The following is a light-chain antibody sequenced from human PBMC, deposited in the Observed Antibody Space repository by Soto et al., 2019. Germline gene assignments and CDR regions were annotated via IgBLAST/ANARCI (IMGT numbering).Light chain of an antibody. J-gene: IGLJ3*02. V-gene: IGLV7-43*01. CDR1: TGAVTGSYY. CDR3: LLYYCAPQHWV. CDR2: NTT. Sequence: QAVVTQEPSLTVSPGGTVTLTCASSTGAVTGSYYPHWFQQKPGQAPRALIYNTTNKHSWTPARFSGSLLGGKAALTLSGVQPEDEAEHYCLLYYCAPQHWVIGEGTKATVL.